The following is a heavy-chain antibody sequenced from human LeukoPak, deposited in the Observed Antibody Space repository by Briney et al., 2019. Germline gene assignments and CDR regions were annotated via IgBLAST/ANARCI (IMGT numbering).Heavy chain of an antibody. Sequence: ASVKVSCKASGGTFSSFDISWVRQAPGQGLEWMGGFMTVLRTANYAQKFRGRATFTADESTSTGYMELTRLRSQDTAVYYCARDRRWDGGKPDTYGMDVWGQGTTVTVSS. CDR2: FMTVLRTA. D-gene: IGHD4-23*01. J-gene: IGHJ6*02. CDR1: GGTFSSFD. CDR3: ARDRRWDGGKPDTYGMDV. V-gene: IGHV1-69*13.